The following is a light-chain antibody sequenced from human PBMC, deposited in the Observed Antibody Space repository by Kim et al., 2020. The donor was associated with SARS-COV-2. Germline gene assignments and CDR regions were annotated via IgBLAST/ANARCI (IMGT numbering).Light chain of an antibody. V-gene: IGLV2-23*02. CDR3: CSYAGRV. J-gene: IGLJ2*01. CDR1: SSDVGSYNL. CDR2: EVS. Sequence: GSPGQSITISCTGTSSDVGSYNLVSWYQQHPGKAPKLMIYEVSKRPSGVSNRFSGSKSGNTASLTISGLQAEDEADYYCCSYAGRVFGGGTQLTVL.